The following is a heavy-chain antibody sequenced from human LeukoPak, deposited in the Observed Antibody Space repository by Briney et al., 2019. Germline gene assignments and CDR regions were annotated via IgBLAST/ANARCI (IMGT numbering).Heavy chain of an antibody. J-gene: IGHJ3*02. CDR1: GFTFSSYW. D-gene: IGHD2-2*02. CDR2: INTDGSST. Sequence: GGSLRLSCAASGFTFSSYWMHWVRQAPGKGLVWVSRINTDGSSTSYADSVKGRFTISRDNAKNSLYLQMSSLRAEDTAIYYCVRAVPAAILGAFDIWGQGTMVTVSS. CDR3: VRAVPAAILGAFDI. V-gene: IGHV3-74*01.